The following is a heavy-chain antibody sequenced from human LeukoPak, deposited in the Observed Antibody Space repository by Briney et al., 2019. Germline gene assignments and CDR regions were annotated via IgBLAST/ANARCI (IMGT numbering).Heavy chain of an antibody. CDR2: IIPILGIA. CDR3: ATVSKTATTTWLYYFDY. Sequence: SVKVSCKASGGTFSSYTICWVRQAPGQGLEWMGRIIPILGIANYAQKFQGRVTMTEDTSTDTAYMELSSLRSEDTAVYYCATVSKTATTTWLYYFDYWGQGTLVTVSS. V-gene: IGHV1-69*02. D-gene: IGHD1-26*01. J-gene: IGHJ4*02. CDR1: GGTFSSYT.